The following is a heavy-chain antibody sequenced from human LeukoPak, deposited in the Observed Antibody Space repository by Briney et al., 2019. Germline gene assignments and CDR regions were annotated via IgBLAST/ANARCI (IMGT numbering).Heavy chain of an antibody. CDR2: INPNSGGT. CDR1: RYTFTGYY. V-gene: IGHV1-2*02. D-gene: IGHD6-19*01. Sequence: ASVTVSCMASRYTFTGYYVHWVRPAPGQGLEWMGWINPNSGGTNYAQKFQGRVTMTRDTSISTAYMELSSLRSDDTAVYYCARGIGQWLGIDYWGQGTLVTVSS. CDR3: ARGIGQWLGIDY. J-gene: IGHJ4*02.